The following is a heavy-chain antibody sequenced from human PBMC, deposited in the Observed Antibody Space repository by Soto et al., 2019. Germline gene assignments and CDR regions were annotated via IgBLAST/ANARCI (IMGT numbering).Heavy chain of an antibody. CDR3: ARSYCGGDCYVKGAFDI. J-gene: IGHJ3*02. D-gene: IGHD2-21*01. Sequence: ASVKVSCKASGYTFTSYGISWVRQAPGQGLEWMGWISAYNGNTNYAQKLQGRVTMTTDTSTSTAYMELRSLRSDDMAVYYCARSYCGGDCYVKGAFDIWGQGTMVTVSS. CDR1: GYTFTSYG. CDR2: ISAYNGNT. V-gene: IGHV1-18*03.